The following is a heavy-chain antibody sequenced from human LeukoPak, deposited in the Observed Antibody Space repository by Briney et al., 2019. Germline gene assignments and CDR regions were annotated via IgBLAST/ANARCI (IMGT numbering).Heavy chain of an antibody. D-gene: IGHD2-8*01. CDR3: AKDTSIGKYCTSGVCSPFDY. CDR2: ISDSGDYT. V-gene: IGHV3-23*01. Sequence: GGSLRLSCAGSGFTFNSYAMSWLAQAPGKGLEWVSAISDSGDYTYYADSVKGRFTISRDNSKNTLYLHVNSLRAEDTAVYYCAKDTSIGKYCTSGVCSPFDYWGQGTLVTVSS. J-gene: IGHJ4*02. CDR1: GFTFNSYA.